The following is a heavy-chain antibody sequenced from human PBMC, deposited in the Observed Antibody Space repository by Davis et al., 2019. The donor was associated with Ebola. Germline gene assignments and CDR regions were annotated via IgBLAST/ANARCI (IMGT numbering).Heavy chain of an antibody. D-gene: IGHD2-2*01. V-gene: IGHV3-73*01. J-gene: IGHJ6*02. CDR2: IRSKANSYAT. CDR3: SSTSGEDYYYYGMDV. CDR1: GFTFSGSA. Sequence: PGGSLRLSCAASGFTFSGSAMHWVRQASGKGLEWVGRIRSKANSYATAYAASVKGRFTISRDDSKNTAYLQMNSLKTEDTAVYYCSSTSGEDYYYYGMDVWGQGTTVTVSS.